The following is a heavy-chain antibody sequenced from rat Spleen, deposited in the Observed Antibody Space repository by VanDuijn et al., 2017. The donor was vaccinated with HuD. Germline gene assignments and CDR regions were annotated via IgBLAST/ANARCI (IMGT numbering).Heavy chain of an antibody. CDR2: ISYGDSSGHSST. J-gene: IGHJ1*01. Sequence: EVQLVESGGGLVQPGRSLKLSCAASGFTFSDYGMAWVRQAPTKGLEWVATISYGDSSGHSSTYYRDSVKGRFTISRANAKSTLNLQMDSLRSEGTAPYYVARGGNLRGWYFDFWGPGTMVTVSS. V-gene: IGHV5-29*01. CDR1: GFTFSDYG. D-gene: IGHD2-2*01. CDR3: ARGGNLRGWYFDF.